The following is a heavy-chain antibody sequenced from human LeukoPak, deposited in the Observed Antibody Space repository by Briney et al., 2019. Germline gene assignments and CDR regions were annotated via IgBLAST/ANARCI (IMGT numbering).Heavy chain of an antibody. V-gene: IGHV5-51*01. CDR2: IYPGDSDT. CDR3: ARPRPLYGSGVNDAFDI. D-gene: IGHD3-10*01. Sequence: GESLKISCKGSGYSFTSYWIGWVRQMPGKGLEWMGIIYPGDSDTRYSPSFQGQVTISADKSISTAYLQWSSLKASDTAMYYCARPRPLYGSGVNDAFDIWGQGTMVTVSS. J-gene: IGHJ3*02. CDR1: GYSFTSYW.